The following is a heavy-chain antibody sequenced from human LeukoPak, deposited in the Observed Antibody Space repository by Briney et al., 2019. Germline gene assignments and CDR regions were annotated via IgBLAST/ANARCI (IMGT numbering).Heavy chain of an antibody. CDR2: INHSGST. Sequence: GSLRLSCAASGFSFSNFAMTWVRQPPGKGLEWIGEINHSGSTNYNPSLKSRVTISVDTSKNQFSLKLSSVTAADTAVYYCARVSYYFDYWGQGTLVTVSS. V-gene: IGHV4-34*01. CDR3: ARVSYYFDY. J-gene: IGHJ4*02. CDR1: GFSFSNFA.